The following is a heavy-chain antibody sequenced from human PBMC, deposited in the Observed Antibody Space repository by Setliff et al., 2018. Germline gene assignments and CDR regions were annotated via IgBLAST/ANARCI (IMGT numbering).Heavy chain of an antibody. CDR3: ARQAVAGSDAFDI. CDR1: GYSFTSYW. D-gene: IGHD6-19*01. V-gene: IGHV5-51*01. Sequence: GESLNISCKGSGYSFTSYWIGRVRQMPGKGLEWMGIIYPGDSDTRYSPSFQGQVTISADKSISTAYLQWSSLKASDTAMYYCARQAVAGSDAFDIWGQGTMVTVSS. J-gene: IGHJ3*02. CDR2: IYPGDSDT.